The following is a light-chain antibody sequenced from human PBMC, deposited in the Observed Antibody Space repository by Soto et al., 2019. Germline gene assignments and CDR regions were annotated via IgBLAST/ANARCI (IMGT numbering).Light chain of an antibody. CDR1: SSDIGNYNL. CDR2: EGG. CDR3: CSYAGAYTVI. J-gene: IGLJ2*01. Sequence: QSALTQPASVSACPGQSITISCTGTSSDIGNYNLVSWYQQHPGKAPKLMIYEGGKRPSGVSIRFSGSRSGNTASLTISGLQAEDEADYYCCSYAGAYTVIFGGGTKLTVL. V-gene: IGLV2-23*03.